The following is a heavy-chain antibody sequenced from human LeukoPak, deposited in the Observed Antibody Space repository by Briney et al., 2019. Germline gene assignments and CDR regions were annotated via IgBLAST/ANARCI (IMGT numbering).Heavy chain of an antibody. CDR3: ARGKYYFDY. V-gene: IGHV4-59*01. CDR2: MYYSGNT. J-gene: IGHJ4*02. CDR1: GGSMSEYY. Sequence: SETLSLTCTVSGGSMSEYYWSWIRQPPGKGLEWIGYMYYSGNTNYNPSLKSRLTTSLDTSKNQFSLKLSSVTAADTAVYYCARGKYYFDYWGQGTLVTVSS.